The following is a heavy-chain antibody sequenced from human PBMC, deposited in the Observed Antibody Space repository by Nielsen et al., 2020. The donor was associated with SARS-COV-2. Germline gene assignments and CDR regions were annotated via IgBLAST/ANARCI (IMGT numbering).Heavy chain of an antibody. J-gene: IGHJ4*02. CDR1: GFTFSSYG. V-gene: IGHV3-30*18. CDR3: AKELGAGDVWGYYFDY. CDR2: ISYDGSNK. D-gene: IGHD1-26*01. Sequence: GGSLRLSCAASGFTFSSYGMHWVRQAPGKGLEWVAVISYDGSNKYYADSVKGRFTISRDNSKNTLYLQMNSLRAEDTAVYYCAKELGAGDVWGYYFDYWGQGTLVTVSS.